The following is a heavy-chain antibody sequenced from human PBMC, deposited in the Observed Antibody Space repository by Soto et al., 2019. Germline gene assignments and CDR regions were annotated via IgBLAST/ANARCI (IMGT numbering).Heavy chain of an antibody. CDR1: GGSISSGGYY. Sequence: SETLSLTCTVSGGSISSGGYYWSWIRQHPGKGLEWIGNIYYSGSTYYNPSLKSRVTISVDTSKNQFSLKLSSVTAADTAVYYCARVLRKDYFDYWGQGTLVTVSS. J-gene: IGHJ4*02. V-gene: IGHV4-31*03. CDR2: IYYSGST. D-gene: IGHD3-16*01. CDR3: ARVLRKDYFDY.